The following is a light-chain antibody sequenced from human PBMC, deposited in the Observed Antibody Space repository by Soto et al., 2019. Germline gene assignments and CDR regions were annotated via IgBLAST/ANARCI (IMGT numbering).Light chain of an antibody. CDR3: QQYNNGPPFT. CDR1: QSVSSN. CDR2: GAS. J-gene: IGKJ3*01. V-gene: IGKV3-15*01. Sequence: EIVMTQSPATLSVSPGERATLSCRASQSVSSNLAWYQQKPGQAPRLLIYGASTRATGIQARFSGSGSGTESALPISSLQSEDFAVYHCQQYNNGPPFTFGPGTKVDIK.